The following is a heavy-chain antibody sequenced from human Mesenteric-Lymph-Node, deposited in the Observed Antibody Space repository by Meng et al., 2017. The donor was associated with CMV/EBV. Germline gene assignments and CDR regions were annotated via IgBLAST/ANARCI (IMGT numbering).Heavy chain of an antibody. J-gene: IGHJ5*02. CDR1: GFTFTSFG. D-gene: IGHD2/OR15-2a*01. V-gene: IGHV1-18*01. Sequence: VQLVQSGPEVKRPGASVKVSGSTSGFTFTSFGFTWVRQAPGQGLEWMGWRSSYNGGRSYAQNFQGRVTMTRDTSINTAYMELGRLTSDDTAVYYCARDNVNPEGFDPWGQGTLVTVSS. CDR2: RSSYNGGR. CDR3: ARDNVNPEGFDP.